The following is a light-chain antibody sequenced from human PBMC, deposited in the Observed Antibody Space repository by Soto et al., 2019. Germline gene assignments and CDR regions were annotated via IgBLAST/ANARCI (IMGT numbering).Light chain of an antibody. CDR1: QSVSRNY. J-gene: IGKJ4*01. CDR2: GAS. Sequence: EIVLTQSPGTLSLSPGARVTLSCRASQSVSRNYLAWYQQKPGQAPRLLLYGASSRATGIPDRFGGSGSGTDFTLTISRLEPEDFAVYFCQQYSSSPLTFGGGTKVEIK. V-gene: IGKV3-20*01. CDR3: QQYSSSPLT.